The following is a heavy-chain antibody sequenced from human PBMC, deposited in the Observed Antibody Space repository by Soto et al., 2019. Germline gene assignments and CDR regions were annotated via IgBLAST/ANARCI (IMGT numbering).Heavy chain of an antibody. V-gene: IGHV1-8*01. Sequence: ASVKVSCKASGYTLTSYDGNWVRQATGQGIEWKGWMNPNSGNTGYAQKIQGRDTMTRNTSISTDYMELSRLRSEDTAVYYCARVPYFPVPAAPSARLYYYYMDVWGKGTTVTVSS. CDR2: MNPNSGNT. D-gene: IGHD2-2*01. CDR3: ARVPYFPVPAAPSARLYYYYMDV. J-gene: IGHJ6*03. CDR1: GYTLTSYD.